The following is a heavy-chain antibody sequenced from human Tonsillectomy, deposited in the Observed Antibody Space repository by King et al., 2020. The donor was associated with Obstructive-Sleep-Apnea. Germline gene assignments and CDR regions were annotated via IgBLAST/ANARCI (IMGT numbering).Heavy chain of an antibody. D-gene: IGHD1-26*01. CDR3: SRGPYSGNYPGFCMDV. CDR1: GFTLSNYW. V-gene: IGHV3-74*01. Sequence: VQLVESGGGLVQPGGSLRLSCAASGFTLSNYWMHWVRQVPGKGLVWVSRINSDASDTSHADSVKGRSTISSDDAKNTLYLQMNSLRAEDTAVYYCSRGPYSGNYPGFCMDVWGQGTTVTVSS. CDR2: INSDASDT. J-gene: IGHJ6*02.